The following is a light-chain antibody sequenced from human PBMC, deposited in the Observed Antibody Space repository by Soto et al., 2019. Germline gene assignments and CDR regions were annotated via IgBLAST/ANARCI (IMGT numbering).Light chain of an antibody. CDR3: QQYNNGPPMGT. Sequence: EILMTQSTATLSVSPWEIATLSCRAGQSVNINLAWYQQKPGQAPRLLIQGASTRATGTPARFSGSGSGTEFTLTISSLQSEDFAVYYCQQYNNGPPMGTFGGGTKVDIK. CDR1: QSVNIN. V-gene: IGKV3-15*01. J-gene: IGKJ4*01. CDR2: GAS.